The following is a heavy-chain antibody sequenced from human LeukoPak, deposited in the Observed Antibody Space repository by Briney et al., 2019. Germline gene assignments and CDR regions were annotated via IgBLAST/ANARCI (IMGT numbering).Heavy chain of an antibody. Sequence: SETLSLTCVVYGGSFSGYFWSWIRQPPGKGLEWIGEITPSGSTNYNPSLKSRVSMSIDTSKKKLSLRLTSVTAADSAVYYCASSFYYDSRDYWGQGTLVTVSS. J-gene: IGHJ4*02. D-gene: IGHD3-22*01. CDR3: ASSFYYDSRDY. V-gene: IGHV4-34*01. CDR2: ITPSGST. CDR1: GGSFSGYF.